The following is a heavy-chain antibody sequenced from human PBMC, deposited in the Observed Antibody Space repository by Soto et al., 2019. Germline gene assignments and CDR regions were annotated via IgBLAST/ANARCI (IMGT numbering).Heavy chain of an antibody. CDR3: AREWGYYDFWSGSDYYYMDV. V-gene: IGHV3-30-3*01. CDR1: GFTFSSYA. Sequence: GGSLRLSCAASGFTFSSYAMHWVRQAPGKGLEWVAVISYDGSNKYYADSVKGRFTISRDNSKNTLYLQMNSLKTEDTAVYYCAREWGYYDFWSGSDYYYMDVWGKGTTVTVSS. D-gene: IGHD3-3*01. J-gene: IGHJ6*03. CDR2: ISYDGSNK.